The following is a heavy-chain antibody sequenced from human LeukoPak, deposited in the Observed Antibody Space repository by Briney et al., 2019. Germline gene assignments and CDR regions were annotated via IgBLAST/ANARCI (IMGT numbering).Heavy chain of an antibody. Sequence: PGGSLRLSCAASGFTFSRNWMHWVRQTPGKGLVWVSRINSDGSTTTYADYVKGRFTISRDNAKNTLYLQMSSLRAEDTAVYFCARSERYYYDSSDYYAFDYWGQGTLVTVSS. CDR2: INSDGSTT. CDR1: GFTFSRNW. CDR3: ARSERYYYDSSDYYAFDY. V-gene: IGHV3-74*01. J-gene: IGHJ4*02. D-gene: IGHD3-22*01.